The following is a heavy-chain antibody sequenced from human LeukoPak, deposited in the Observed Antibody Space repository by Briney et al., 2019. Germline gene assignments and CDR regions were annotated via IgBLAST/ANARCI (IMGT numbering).Heavy chain of an antibody. Sequence: GGSLRLSCAASGFTFSSYWMSWVRQAPGKGLEWVANIKQDGSEKYYVDSVKGRFTISRDNAKYSLYLQMNSLRAEDTAVYYCASTSSGWSHFDYWGQGTLVTVSS. D-gene: IGHD6-19*01. CDR3: ASTSSGWSHFDY. V-gene: IGHV3-7*01. CDR1: GFTFSSYW. CDR2: IKQDGSEK. J-gene: IGHJ4*02.